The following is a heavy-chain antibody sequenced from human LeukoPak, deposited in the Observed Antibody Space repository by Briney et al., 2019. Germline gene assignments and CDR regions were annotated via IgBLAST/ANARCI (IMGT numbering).Heavy chain of an antibody. CDR2: ISSSGSTI. J-gene: IGHJ5*02. V-gene: IGHV3-48*03. Sequence: SGGSLRLSCAASGFTFSSYEMNWVRQASGKGLEWVSYISSSGSTIYYADSVKGRFTISRDNAKNSLYLQMNSLRAEDTAVYYCARGLWFGELSGLNWFDPWGQGTLVTVSS. CDR3: ARGLWFGELSGLNWFDP. D-gene: IGHD3-10*01. CDR1: GFTFSSYE.